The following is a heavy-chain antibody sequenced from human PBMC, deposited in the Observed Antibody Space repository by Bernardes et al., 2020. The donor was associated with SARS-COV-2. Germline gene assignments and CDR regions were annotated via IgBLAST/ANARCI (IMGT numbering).Heavy chain of an antibody. D-gene: IGHD3-22*01. V-gene: IGHV3-23*01. CDR2: ITSSGGST. CDR1: GFTFSNYA. CDR3: AKEADYYDSSGYYFSDAFDI. J-gene: IGHJ3*02. Sequence: GGSLRLSCAASGFTFSNYAMSWVRQAPGKGLEWVSGITSSGGSTYHADSVKGRFTISRDNSKNTLYLQMNTLRAEDTALYYCAKEADYYDSSGYYFSDAFDIWGQGTVATVSS.